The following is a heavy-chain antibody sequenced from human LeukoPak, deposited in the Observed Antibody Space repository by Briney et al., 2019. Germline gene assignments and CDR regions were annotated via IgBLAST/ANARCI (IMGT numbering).Heavy chain of an antibody. J-gene: IGHJ6*03. V-gene: IGHV3-7*01. CDR2: IKQDGSVK. CDR1: GFTFSNYW. D-gene: IGHD3-16*01. Sequence: PGGSLRLSCAASGFTFSNYWMSWVRQAPGKGLEWVANIKQDGSVKYYVDSVKGRFTISRDNAKNSLYLQMNSLRAEDTAVYYCARFGSQTPYYYYYMDVWGKGTTVTISS. CDR3: ARFGSQTPYYYYYMDV.